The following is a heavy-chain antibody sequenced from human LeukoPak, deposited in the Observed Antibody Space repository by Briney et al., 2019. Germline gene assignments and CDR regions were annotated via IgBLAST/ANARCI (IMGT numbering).Heavy chain of an antibody. V-gene: IGHV4-4*07. CDR3: ARGWSVLTGYYYFDY. Sequence: SETLSLTCTVSGGSINDYYWSWIRQPAGKGLEWIGRIYYSGSTNYNPSLKSRVILSVDTSKNHFSLKLTSVTAADTAVYYCARGWSVLTGYYYFDYWGQGILVTVSS. CDR1: GGSINDYY. J-gene: IGHJ4*02. D-gene: IGHD3-9*01. CDR2: IYYSGST.